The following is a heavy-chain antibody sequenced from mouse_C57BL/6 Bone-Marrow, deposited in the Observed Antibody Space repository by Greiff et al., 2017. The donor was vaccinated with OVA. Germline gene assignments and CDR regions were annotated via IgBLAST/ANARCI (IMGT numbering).Heavy chain of an antibody. D-gene: IGHD1-1*01. Sequence: VQLKESVAELVRPGASVKLSCTASGFTFKNTYMHWVKQRPEQGLEWIGRIDPANDNTKYAPKFQGKATMTADTSSNTAYLQLSSLSSEDTAVYCCARGNFGSSFYAMDYWGQGTSVTVSS. CDR3: ARGNFGSSFYAMDY. V-gene: IGHV14-3*01. CDR1: GFTFKNTY. CDR2: IDPANDNT. J-gene: IGHJ4*01.